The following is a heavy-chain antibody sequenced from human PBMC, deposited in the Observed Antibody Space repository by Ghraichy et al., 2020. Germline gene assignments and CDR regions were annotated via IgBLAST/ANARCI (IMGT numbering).Heavy chain of an antibody. CDR2: IYYSGST. J-gene: IGHJ5*02. CDR1: GGSISSSSYY. Sequence: SETLSLTCTVSGGSISSSSYYWGWIRQPPGKGLEWIGSIYYSGSTYYNPSLKSRVTISVDTSKNQFSLKLSSVTAADTAVYYCARVVVVVAATPEFDPWGQGTLVTVSS. V-gene: IGHV4-39*01. CDR3: ARVVVVVAATPEFDP. D-gene: IGHD2-15*01.